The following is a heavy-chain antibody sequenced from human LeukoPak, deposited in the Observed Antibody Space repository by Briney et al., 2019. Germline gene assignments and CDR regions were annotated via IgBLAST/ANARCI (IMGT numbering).Heavy chain of an antibody. V-gene: IGHV4-31*03. D-gene: IGHD2-2*01. J-gene: IGHJ4*02. CDR1: GGSVSSAGYY. CDR3: ARATGYCGSSSCYSLDY. CDR2: IYYRGST. Sequence: SETLSLTCTVSGGSVSSAGYYWSWIRQHPGKALGWIGYIYYRGSTYFNPSLKSRVTISVDTSANQFSLKLGSVTAADTAVYYCARATGYCGSSSCYSLDYWGQGTLVTVSS.